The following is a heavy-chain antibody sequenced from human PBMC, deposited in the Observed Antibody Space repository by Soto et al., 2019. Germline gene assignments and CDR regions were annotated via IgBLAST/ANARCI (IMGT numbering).Heavy chain of an antibody. CDR1: GFSFRTYG. CDR2: ISPK. Sequence: LRLSCAVSGFSFRTYGFHWVRQPPGKGLQWVAVISPKGHSDSVEGRFTISRDNSKDTLYLQMNNLRAEDTAVYYCARDDAFANENAFDLWGQGTKVT. CDR3: ARDDAFANENAFDL. J-gene: IGHJ3*01. D-gene: IGHD1-1*01. V-gene: IGHV3-33*01.